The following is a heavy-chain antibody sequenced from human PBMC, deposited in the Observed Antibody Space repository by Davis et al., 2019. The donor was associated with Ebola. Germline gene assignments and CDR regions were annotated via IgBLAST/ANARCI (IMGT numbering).Heavy chain of an antibody. CDR1: GFTFSSYW. CDR3: ARDGYEGIVVL. CDR2: IKQDGSEK. Sequence: GESLKISCAASGFTFSSYWMSWVRQAPGKGLEWVANIKQDGSEKYYVDSVKGRFTISRDNAKNSLYLQMNSLRAEDTAVYYCARDGYEGIVVLWGQGTLVTVSS. J-gene: IGHJ4*02. V-gene: IGHV3-7*01. D-gene: IGHD2-2*01.